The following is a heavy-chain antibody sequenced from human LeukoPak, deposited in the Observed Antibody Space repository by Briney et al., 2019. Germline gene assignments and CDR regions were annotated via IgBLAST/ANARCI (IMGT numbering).Heavy chain of an antibody. Sequence: GGSLRLSCAASGFTFSSYGMHWVRQAPGKGLEWVAFIRYDGSNKYYADSVKGRFTISRDNSKNTLYLRMNSLRAEDTAVYYCAKDLHDSSGYYSPLFDYWGQGTLVTVSS. D-gene: IGHD3-22*01. CDR2: IRYDGSNK. CDR3: AKDLHDSSGYYSPLFDY. CDR1: GFTFSSYG. J-gene: IGHJ4*02. V-gene: IGHV3-30*02.